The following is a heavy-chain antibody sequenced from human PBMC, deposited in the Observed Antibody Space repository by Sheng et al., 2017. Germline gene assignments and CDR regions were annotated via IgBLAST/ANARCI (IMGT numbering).Heavy chain of an antibody. Sequence: QVSLVQSGAEVKKPGSWVKVSCKASGGTFSSYAISWVRQAPGQGLEWMGGIIPIFGTANYAQKFQGRVTITADESTSTAYMELSSLRSEDTAVYYCARTIRDGYNPWGYYYYGMDVWGQGP. J-gene: IGHJ6*02. D-gene: IGHD5-12*01. CDR2: IIPIFGTA. CDR1: GGTFSSYA. V-gene: IGHV1-69*01. CDR3: ARTIRDGYNPWGYYYYGMDV.